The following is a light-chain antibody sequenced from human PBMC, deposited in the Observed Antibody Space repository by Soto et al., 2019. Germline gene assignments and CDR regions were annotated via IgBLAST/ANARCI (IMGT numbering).Light chain of an antibody. J-gene: IGKJ3*01. CDR2: DAS. V-gene: IGKV1-33*01. CDR1: QNIRTY. Sequence: DIQMTQSPSSLSASVGDRVTITCQASQNIRTYLNWYQQKPGQAPKLLIDDASTLGIGVPSRFSGSGSGTDFTFTISSLQPEDIATYYCQLYDDLPFTFGPGTKVDIK. CDR3: QLYDDLPFT.